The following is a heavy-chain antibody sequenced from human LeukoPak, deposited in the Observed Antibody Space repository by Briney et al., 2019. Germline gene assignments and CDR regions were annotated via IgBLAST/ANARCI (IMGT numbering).Heavy chain of an antibody. V-gene: IGHV3-9*01. CDR3: AKGYCSSTSCQNDYFDY. D-gene: IGHD2-2*01. CDR1: GFTFDDYA. CDR2: ISWNSGSI. J-gene: IGHJ4*02. Sequence: PGRSLRLSCAASGFTFDDYAMHWVRQAPGKGLEWVSGISWNSGSIGYADSVKGRFTISRDNAKNSLYLQMNSLRAEDTALYYCAKGYCSSTSCQNDYFDYWGQGTLVTVSS.